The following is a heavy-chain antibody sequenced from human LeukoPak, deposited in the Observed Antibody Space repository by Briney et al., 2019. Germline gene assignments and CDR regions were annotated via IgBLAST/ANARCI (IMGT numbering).Heavy chain of an antibody. V-gene: IGHV4-59*01. CDR1: GDSINSYY. CDR2: TYYSGST. J-gene: IGHJ5*02. Sequence: SETLSLTCTVSGDSINSYYWSWIRQPPGKGLEWIGYTYYSGSTNYNPSLKSRVTISVDTSKNQFSLKLSSVTAADTTVYYCARDVAFDPWGQGTLVTVSS. D-gene: IGHD2-15*01. CDR3: ARDVAFDP.